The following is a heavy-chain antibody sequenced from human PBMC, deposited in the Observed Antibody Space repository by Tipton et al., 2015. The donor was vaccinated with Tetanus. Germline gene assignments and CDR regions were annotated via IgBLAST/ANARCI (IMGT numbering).Heavy chain of an antibody. J-gene: IGHJ5*02. CDR3: ARDHRLSASYAGWFDP. CDR1: GGSINPYY. Sequence: TLSLTCSVSGGSINPYYWSWIRQPPGKGLEWIGNIYSSGSTYYNLSLKSRVTISVDTSRNQFSLRLKSVTPADTAMYYCARDHRLSASYAGWFDPWGQGTLVTVSS. CDR2: IYSSGST. D-gene: IGHD2-8*01. V-gene: IGHV4-59*01.